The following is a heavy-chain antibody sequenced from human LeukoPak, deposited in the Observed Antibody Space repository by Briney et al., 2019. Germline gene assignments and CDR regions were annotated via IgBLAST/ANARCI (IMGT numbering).Heavy chain of an antibody. V-gene: IGHV3-23*01. CDR1: VFTFSSYA. J-gene: IGHJ4*02. Sequence: PGGSLRLSCAASVFTFSSYAMTWVRQAPGKGLEWVSTISSSGYSTYYADSVKGRFTISRDNSKNTLYLQLNSLRAEDTTVYYCAKTSYASNSSGWYNHFDYWGQGTLVTVSS. CDR2: ISSSGYST. CDR3: AKTSYASNSSGWYNHFDY. D-gene: IGHD6-19*01.